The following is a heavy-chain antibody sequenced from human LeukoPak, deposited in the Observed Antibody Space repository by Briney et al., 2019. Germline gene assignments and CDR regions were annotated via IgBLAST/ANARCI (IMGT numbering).Heavy chain of an antibody. V-gene: IGHV1-69*05. CDR1: GGTFSSYA. D-gene: IGHD6-13*01. CDR3: AREGAAASGRVLTNDAFDI. Sequence: GASVKVSCKASGGTFSSYAISWVRQAPGQGLEWMGGIIPIFGTANYAQKFQGRVTITTDESTSTAYMELSSLRSEDTAVYYCAREGAAASGRVLTNDAFDIWGQGTMVTVSS. J-gene: IGHJ3*02. CDR2: IIPIFGTA.